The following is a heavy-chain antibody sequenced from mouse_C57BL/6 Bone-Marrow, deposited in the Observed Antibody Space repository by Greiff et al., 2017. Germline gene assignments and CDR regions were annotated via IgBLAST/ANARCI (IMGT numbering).Heavy chain of an antibody. J-gene: IGHJ2*01. CDR3: ARTTVVVDFDY. CDR1: GFTFSSYA. CDR2: ISDGGSYT. Sequence: EVQLEESGGGLVKPGGSLKLSCAASGFTFSSYAMSWVRQTPEKRLEWVATISDGGSYTYYPDNVKGRFTISRDNAKNNPYLQMSHLKSEDTAMYYGARTTVVVDFDYWGQGTTLTVSS. V-gene: IGHV5-4*01. D-gene: IGHD1-1*01.